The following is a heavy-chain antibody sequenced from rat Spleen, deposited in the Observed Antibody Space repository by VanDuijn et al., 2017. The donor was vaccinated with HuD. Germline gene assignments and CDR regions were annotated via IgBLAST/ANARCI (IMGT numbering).Heavy chain of an antibody. Sequence: EVQLVESGGGLVQPGRSLKLSCAASGFTFSSFPMAWVRQAPKKGLEWVASISSGGGGTYYSDSVKGRFTISRDNAKSTQYLQMDSLRFEDTASYYCARHHYDGYYHGPVLGVMDAWGQGASVTVSS. V-gene: IGHV5S23*01. CDR2: ISSGGGGT. CDR1: GFTFSSFP. CDR3: ARHHYDGYYHGPVLGVMDA. D-gene: IGHD1-12*03. J-gene: IGHJ4*01.